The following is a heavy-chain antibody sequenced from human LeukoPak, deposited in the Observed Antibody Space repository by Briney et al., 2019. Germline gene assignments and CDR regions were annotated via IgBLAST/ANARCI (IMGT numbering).Heavy chain of an antibody. V-gene: IGHV1-18*01. CDR2: ISVYNGNT. D-gene: IGHD5-12*01. Sequence: ASVKVSCKASGYTFSNYGISWVRQAPGQGLEWVAWISVYNGNTDHAQRVQDRITLTTDTSTSTAYMEVRSLRSDDTAVYYCVRDFPTKSLRHFQYWGEGTLVTVSS. CDR1: GYTFSNYG. CDR3: VRDFPTKSLRHFQY. J-gene: IGHJ1*01.